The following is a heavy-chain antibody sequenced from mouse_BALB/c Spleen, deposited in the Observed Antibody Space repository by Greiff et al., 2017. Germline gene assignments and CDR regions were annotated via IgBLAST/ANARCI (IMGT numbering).Heavy chain of an antibody. D-gene: IGHD3-3*01. CDR2: ISSGGST. Sequence: EVQLVESGGGLVKPGGSLKLSCAASGFTFSSYAMSWVRQTPEKRLEWVASISSGGSTYYPDSVKGRFTISRDNARNILYLQMSSLRSEDTAMYYCARGGDGYWGQGTTLTVSS. V-gene: IGHV5-6-5*01. CDR1: GFTFSSYA. J-gene: IGHJ2*01. CDR3: ARGGDGY.